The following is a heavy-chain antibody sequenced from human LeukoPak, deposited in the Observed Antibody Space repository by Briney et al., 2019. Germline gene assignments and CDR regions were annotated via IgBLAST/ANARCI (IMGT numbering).Heavy chain of an antibody. V-gene: IGHV3-21*01. D-gene: IGHD3-22*01. CDR3: LGIVELASWYMDV. J-gene: IGHJ6*03. CDR2: ISSSSSYI. CDR1: GFTFSSYS. Sequence: GGSLRLSCAASGFTFSSYSMNWVRQAPGKGLEWVSSISSSSSYIYYADSVKGRFTISRDNAKNSLYLQMNSLRAEDTAVYYCLGIVELASWYMDVWGKGTTVTVSS.